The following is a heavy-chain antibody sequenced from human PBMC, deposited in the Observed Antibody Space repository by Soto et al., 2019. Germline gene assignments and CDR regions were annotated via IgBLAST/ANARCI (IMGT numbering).Heavy chain of an antibody. Sequence: QITLKESGPTLVKPTQTLTLTCTFSGFSLTTTGVSVGWIRQPPGKALEWLALIHWDGDERYSPSLKSRLSTTKDTSKNQVVRTMRNMDPVDSAIYYCAHRDGGACDMWGHGTMVTVSS. CDR2: IHWDGDE. CDR1: GFSLTTTGVS. D-gene: IGHD3-3*01. V-gene: IGHV2-5*02. CDR3: AHRDGGACDM. J-gene: IGHJ3*02.